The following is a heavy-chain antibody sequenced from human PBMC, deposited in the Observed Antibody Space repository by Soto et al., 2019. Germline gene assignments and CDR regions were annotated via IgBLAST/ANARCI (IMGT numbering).Heavy chain of an antibody. CDR3: ARGYGENSFYAMDV. CDR2: IIPMFGIG. Sequence: QVQLVQSGAEVKMPGSSVRVSCKASGGSFSKYGISWVRQAPGQGLEWMGGIIPMFGIGNYAEKFLGRVMITADESTSRSHMELSRLRSEDTAAYFCARGYGENSFYAMDVWGQGTTVTVSS. CDR1: GGSFSKYG. D-gene: IGHD5-18*01. V-gene: IGHV1-69*01. J-gene: IGHJ6*02.